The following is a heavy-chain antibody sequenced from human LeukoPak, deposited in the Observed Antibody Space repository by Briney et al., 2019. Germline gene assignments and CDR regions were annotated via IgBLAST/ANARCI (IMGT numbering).Heavy chain of an antibody. J-gene: IGHJ4*02. CDR3: ARRAGAYSHPYDY. CDR2: IYSRAGT. V-gene: IGHV3-53*01. CDR1: GFTVSSNY. D-gene: IGHD4/OR15-4a*01. Sequence: GGSLRLSCAASGFTVSSNYMSWVRQAPGKGLEWVSVIYSRAGTYYADSVKGRFAISRDNSKNTLYLQMNSLRAEDTAVYYCARRAGAYSHPYDYWGQGTLVTVSS.